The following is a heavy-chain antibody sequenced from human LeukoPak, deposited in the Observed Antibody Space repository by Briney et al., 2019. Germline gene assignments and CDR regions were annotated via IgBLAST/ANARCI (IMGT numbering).Heavy chain of an antibody. CDR2: IYSSGST. V-gene: IGHV4-4*07. Sequence: PSETLSLTCTVPGVSISNYYWSWIRQPAGKGLEWIGHIYSSGSTNYNPSLKSRVTMSVDTSKNQFSLKLISVTAADTAVYYCARGVSSGYYSVYYFDYWGQGTLVTVSS. CDR3: ARGVSSGYYSVYYFDY. CDR1: GVSISNYY. J-gene: IGHJ4*02. D-gene: IGHD3-22*01.